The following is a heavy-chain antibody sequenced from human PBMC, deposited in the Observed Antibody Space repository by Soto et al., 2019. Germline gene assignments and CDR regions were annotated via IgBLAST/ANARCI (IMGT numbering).Heavy chain of an antibody. CDR1: GGSISSYY. J-gene: IGHJ5*02. CDR2: IYYSGST. Sequence: QVQLQESGPGLVKPSETLSLTCTVSGGSISSYYWSWIRQPPGKGLEWIGYIYYSGSTNYNPSLKIRVTMSVDTSKNQFSLKLSSVTAADTAVYYCAAVHFGSEVTYNWFDPWGQGTLVTVSS. V-gene: IGHV4-59*01. CDR3: AAVHFGSEVTYNWFDP. D-gene: IGHD3-10*01.